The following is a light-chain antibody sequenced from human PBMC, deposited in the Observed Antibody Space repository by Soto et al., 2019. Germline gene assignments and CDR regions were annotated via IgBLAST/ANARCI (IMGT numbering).Light chain of an antibody. V-gene: IGKV3-20*01. CDR1: QSVSSY. CDR2: AAS. CDR3: QQYGSSPWT. Sequence: EVVMTQSPATLSVSPGERATLSCRASQSVSSYLAWYQQKPGQAPRLLIYAASRRATGIPDRFSGSGSGTDFTLTISRLEPEDFAVYYCQQYGSSPWTFGQGTKVDIK. J-gene: IGKJ1*01.